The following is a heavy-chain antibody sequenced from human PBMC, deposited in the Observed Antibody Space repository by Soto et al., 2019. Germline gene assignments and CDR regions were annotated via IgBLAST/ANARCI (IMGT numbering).Heavy chain of an antibody. CDR1: GFTFSSYW. V-gene: IGHV3-7*04. CDR3: ARGGSGYYYYYYMDV. J-gene: IGHJ6*03. CDR2: IKQDGSEK. Sequence: PGGSLRLSCAASGFTFSSYWMSWVRQAPGKGLEWVANIKQDGSEKYYVDSVKGRFTISRDNAKNSLYLQMNSLRAEDTAVYYCARGGSGYYYYYYMDVWGKGTTVTVSS. D-gene: IGHD3-3*01.